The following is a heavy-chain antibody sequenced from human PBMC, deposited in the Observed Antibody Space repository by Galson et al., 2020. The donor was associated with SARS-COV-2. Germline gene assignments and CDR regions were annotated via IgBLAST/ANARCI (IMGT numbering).Heavy chain of an antibody. J-gene: IGHJ5*02. Sequence: GESLKISCAASGFTFSSYAMHWVRQAPGKGLEWVAVISYDGSNKYYADSVKGRFTISRDNSKNTLYLQMNSLRAEDTAVYYCARDQVGHWFDPWGQGTLVTVSS. CDR1: GFTFSSYA. CDR3: ARDQVGHWFDP. V-gene: IGHV3-30-3*01. CDR2: ISYDGSNK.